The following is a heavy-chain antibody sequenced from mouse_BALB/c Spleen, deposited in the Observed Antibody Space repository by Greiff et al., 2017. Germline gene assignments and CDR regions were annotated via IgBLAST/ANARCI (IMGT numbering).Heavy chain of an antibody. CDR3: ARGGGYDSFAY. J-gene: IGHJ3*01. V-gene: IGHV5-4*02. D-gene: IGHD2-2*01. CDR2: ISDGGSYT. CDR1: GFTFSDYY. Sequence: EVMLVESGGGLVKPGGSLKLSCAASGFTFSDYYMYWVRQTPEKRLEWVATISDGGSYTYYPDSVKGRFTISRDNAKNNLYLQMSSLKSEDTAMYYCARGGGYDSFAYWGQGTLVTVSA.